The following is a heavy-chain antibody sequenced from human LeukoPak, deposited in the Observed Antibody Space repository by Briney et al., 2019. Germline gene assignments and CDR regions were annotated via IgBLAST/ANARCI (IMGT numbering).Heavy chain of an antibody. V-gene: IGHV3-7*03. CDR3: ASTEGLVAATYFDY. CDR2: IKQDGSEK. J-gene: IGHJ4*02. D-gene: IGHD2-15*01. CDR1: GSAFSSHW. Sequence: GGSLRLSCAASGSAFSSHWMSWVRQAPGKGLEWVANIKQDGSEKYYVDSVKGRFTISRDNAKNSLYLQMNSLRAEDTAVYYCASTEGLVAATYFDYWGQGTLVTVSS.